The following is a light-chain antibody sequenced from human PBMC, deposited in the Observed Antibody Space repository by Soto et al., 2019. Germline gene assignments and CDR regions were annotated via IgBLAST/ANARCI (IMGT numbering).Light chain of an antibody. CDR3: HQYGTLPYA. CDR1: QRVSIHY. J-gene: IGKJ2*01. V-gene: IGKV3-20*01. CDR2: GAS. Sequence: IALTQSPGTLSLSPGERATLSCRASQRVSIHYVAWYQHKPGQAPRLRIHGASIRATGIPDRFSGSGSGTDFTLTISRLEPEDFAVYYCHQYGTLPYAFGQGTKLQIK.